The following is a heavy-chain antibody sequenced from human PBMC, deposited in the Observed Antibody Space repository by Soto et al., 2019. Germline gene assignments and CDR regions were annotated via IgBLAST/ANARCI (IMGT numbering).Heavy chain of an antibody. CDR2: IIPAFGTT. V-gene: IGHV1-69*01. CDR3: ARVPRQMLYGPTRNGMDV. D-gene: IGHD2-2*02. Sequence: QVQLVQSGAAVSKPGSSVKVSCKASGGTLGIYAIGWVRQAPGQGLEWMGGIIPAFGTTKNAQKFQDRVDMTADESTNTVYMELRGLRFDDTAVYYCARVPRQMLYGPTRNGMDVWGQGTTLIVSS. CDR1: GGTLGIYA. J-gene: IGHJ6*02.